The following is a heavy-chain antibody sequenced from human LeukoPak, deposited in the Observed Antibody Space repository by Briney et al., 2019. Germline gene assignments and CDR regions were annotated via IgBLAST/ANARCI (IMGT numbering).Heavy chain of an antibody. CDR1: GFTFSSYA. J-gene: IGHJ4*02. D-gene: IGHD3-22*01. CDR2: IWYDGSNK. Sequence: PGRSLRLSCAASGFTFSSYATHWVRQAPGKGLEWVAIIWYDGSNKYYAGSVKGRFTISRDNSKNTLYLQMNSLRAEDTAVYYCARDQDYYDSRGYLGMTWSFDYWGQGTLVTVSS. V-gene: IGHV3-33*08. CDR3: ARDQDYYDSRGYLGMTWSFDY.